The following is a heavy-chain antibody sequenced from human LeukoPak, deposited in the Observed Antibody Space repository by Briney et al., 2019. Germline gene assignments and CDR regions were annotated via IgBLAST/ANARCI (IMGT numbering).Heavy chain of an antibody. CDR2: IYYSGST. D-gene: IGHD5-12*01. CDR3: ARLATMSYYYYGMDV. V-gene: IGHV4-39*01. CDR1: GGSISSSSYY. Sequence: PSETLSLTCTVSGGSISSSSYYWGWIRQPPGKGLEWIGSIYYSGSTYYNPSLKSRVTISVDTSKNQFSLKVRSLTAADTAVYYCARLATMSYYYYGMDVWGQGTTVTVSS. J-gene: IGHJ6*02.